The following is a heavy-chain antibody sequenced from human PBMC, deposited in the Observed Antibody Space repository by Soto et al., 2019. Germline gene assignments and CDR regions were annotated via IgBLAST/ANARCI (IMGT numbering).Heavy chain of an antibody. D-gene: IGHD5-12*01. CDR2: IYYSGST. V-gene: IGHV4-59*01. Sequence: XTLSLTCTVSGGSLSSYYWSWIRQPPGKGLEWIGYIYYSGSTNYNPSLKSRVTISVDTSKNQFSLKLSSVTAADTAVYYCAGDIVAKAFDYWGQGTLVTVSS. CDR1: GGSLSSYY. CDR3: AGDIVAKAFDY. J-gene: IGHJ4*02.